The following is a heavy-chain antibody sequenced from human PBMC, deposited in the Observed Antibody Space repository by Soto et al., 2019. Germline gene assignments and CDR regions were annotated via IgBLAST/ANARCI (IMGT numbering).Heavy chain of an antibody. Sequence: SETLSLTCAVYGGSFSGYYWSWIRQPPGKGLEWIGEIHHTGITHYNPSLKSRVTISVDRSRNQFTLKLTSVTAADTAVYYCATSYGNAWYTYWGQGTQVTGSS. CDR1: GGSFSGYY. V-gene: IGHV4-34*01. CDR3: ATSYGNAWYTY. J-gene: IGHJ4*02. CDR2: IHHTGIT. D-gene: IGHD6-13*01.